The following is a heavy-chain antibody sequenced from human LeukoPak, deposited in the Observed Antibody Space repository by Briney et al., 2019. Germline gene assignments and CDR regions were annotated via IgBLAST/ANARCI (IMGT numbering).Heavy chain of an antibody. CDR1: GASISGTAYY. Sequence: SETLSLTCTVSGASISGTAYYWGWVRQPPRKGLEWIGNIYYSGSTYYNASLQSRVTISIDTSKNQFSLRLSSVTAADTAVYYCARNIAVAGFDYWGQGTLLTVSS. D-gene: IGHD6-19*01. V-gene: IGHV4-39*01. CDR3: ARNIAVAGFDY. CDR2: IYYSGST. J-gene: IGHJ4*02.